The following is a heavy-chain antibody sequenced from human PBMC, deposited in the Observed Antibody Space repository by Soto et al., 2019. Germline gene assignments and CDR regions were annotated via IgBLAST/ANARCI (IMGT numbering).Heavy chain of an antibody. CDR1: GYTFTSYG. Sequence: GASVKVSCKASGYTFTSYGISWVRQAPGQGLEWMGWISAYNGNTNYAQKLQGRVTMTTDTSTSTAYVELRSLRSDDTAVYYCARYIAVAGTVWFDPWGQGTLVTVSS. CDR3: ARYIAVAGTVWFDP. D-gene: IGHD6-19*01. J-gene: IGHJ5*02. V-gene: IGHV1-18*04. CDR2: ISAYNGNT.